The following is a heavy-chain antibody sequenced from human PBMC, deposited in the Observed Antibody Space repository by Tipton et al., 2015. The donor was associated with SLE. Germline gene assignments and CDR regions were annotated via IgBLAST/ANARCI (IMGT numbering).Heavy chain of an antibody. V-gene: IGHV4-59*02. CDR2: IYYSGST. CDR3: ARGIAVAGLRFDS. CDR1: ADSVRGFY. D-gene: IGHD6-19*01. J-gene: IGHJ4*02. Sequence: TLSLTCTVSADSVRGFYWSWMRQPPGKRLEWIGYIYYSGSTNYNPSLKSRVTISLETTQGQFSLNLTSVTADDTAVYYCARGIAVAGLRFDSWGKGTLVTVSS.